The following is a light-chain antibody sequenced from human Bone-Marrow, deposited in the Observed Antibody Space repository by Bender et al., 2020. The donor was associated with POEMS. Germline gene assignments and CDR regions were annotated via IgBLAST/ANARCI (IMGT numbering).Light chain of an antibody. V-gene: IGLV3-1*01. CDR1: RLGDMY. CDR2: RDT. CDR3: QVWDSSTVF. J-gene: IGLJ2*01. Sequence: SYDLTQPAAVSVSPGQTARMTCSGERLGDMYVCWYQQKTGQSPVVIIYRDTERPSGISERFSASISGNTATLTISGTQSMDEADYYCQVWDSSTVFFGGGTKLTVL.